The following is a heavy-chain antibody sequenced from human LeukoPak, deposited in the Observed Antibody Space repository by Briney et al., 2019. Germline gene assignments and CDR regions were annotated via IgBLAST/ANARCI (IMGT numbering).Heavy chain of an antibody. Sequence: SETLSLTCTVSGGSISSYYWNWIRQPPGKGLELIGYIYYSGSTNYNLSLKSRVTISVDTSKNQFSLKLSSVTAADTAIYYCARQTYSGTYPNYFDSWGQGTLVTVSS. J-gene: IGHJ4*02. CDR1: GGSISSYY. CDR3: ARQTYSGTYPNYFDS. V-gene: IGHV4-59*08. CDR2: IYYSGST. D-gene: IGHD1-26*01.